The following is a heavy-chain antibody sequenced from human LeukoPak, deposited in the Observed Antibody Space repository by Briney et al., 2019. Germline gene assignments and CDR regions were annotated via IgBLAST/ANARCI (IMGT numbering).Heavy chain of an antibody. Sequence: LSGGSLRLSCAASKFTFSSYWMHWVRQAPGKGLVWVSRINPDGSTTNYADSVKGRFTISRDNAKNTLYLQMNSLRAEDTAVYYCARVLLGSWDWFDPWGQGTLVTVSS. J-gene: IGHJ5*02. CDR2: INPDGSTT. CDR1: KFTFSSYW. D-gene: IGHD3-10*01. CDR3: ARVLLGSWDWFDP. V-gene: IGHV3-74*01.